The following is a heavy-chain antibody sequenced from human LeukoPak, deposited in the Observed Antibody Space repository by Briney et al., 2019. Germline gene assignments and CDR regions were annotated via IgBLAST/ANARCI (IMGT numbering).Heavy chain of an antibody. V-gene: IGHV4-34*01. D-gene: IGHD6-13*01. CDR3: AMKRPAAWRPFDY. Sequence: SETLSLTCAVYGGSFSGYYWSWIRQPPGKGLEWIGEINHSGSTNYNPSLKSRVTISVDTSKNQFSLKLSSVTAADTAVYYCAMKRPAAWRPFDYWGQGTLVTVSS. CDR1: GGSFSGYY. CDR2: INHSGST. J-gene: IGHJ4*02.